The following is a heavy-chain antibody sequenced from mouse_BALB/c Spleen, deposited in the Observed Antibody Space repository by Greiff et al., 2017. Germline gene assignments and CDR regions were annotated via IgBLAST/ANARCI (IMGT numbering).Heavy chain of an antibody. CDR2: ISNGGGST. CDR3: ARQDYGSSWFAY. CDR1: GFTFSSYT. V-gene: IGHV5-12-2*01. D-gene: IGHD1-1*01. Sequence: EVQVVESGGGLVQPGGSLKLSCAASGFTFSSYTMSWVRQTPEKRLEWVAYISNGGGSTYYPDTVKGRFTISRDNAKNTLYLQMSSLKSEDTAMYYCARQDYGSSWFAYWGQGTLVTVSA. J-gene: IGHJ3*01.